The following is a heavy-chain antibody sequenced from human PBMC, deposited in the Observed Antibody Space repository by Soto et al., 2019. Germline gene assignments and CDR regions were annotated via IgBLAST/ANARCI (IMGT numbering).Heavy chain of an antibody. Sequence: SETLSLTCTVSGGSISISSYYWGWIRHPPGKGLEWIGSIYYSGSTYYNPSLKSRVTISVDTSKNQFSLKLSSVTAADTAVYYCARTPYDFWSGYHHYFDYWGQGTLVTVSS. J-gene: IGHJ4*02. CDR1: GGSISISSYY. D-gene: IGHD3-3*01. V-gene: IGHV4-39*01. CDR2: IYYSGST. CDR3: ARTPYDFWSGYHHYFDY.